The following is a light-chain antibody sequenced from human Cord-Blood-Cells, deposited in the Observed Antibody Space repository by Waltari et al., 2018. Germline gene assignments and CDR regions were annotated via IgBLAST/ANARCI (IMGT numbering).Light chain of an antibody. CDR2: EVN. Sequence: QSALTQPPSASGAPGQSASISCTGTSIYVGGYNYVSWYQQHPGKAPILMIFEVNKRHSGVPDRFFCFKSGNTASLTVSGLQAEDEADYYCSSYAGSNNLVFGGGTKLTVL. CDR1: SIYVGGYNY. V-gene: IGLV2-8*01. J-gene: IGLJ2*01. CDR3: SSYAGSNNLV.